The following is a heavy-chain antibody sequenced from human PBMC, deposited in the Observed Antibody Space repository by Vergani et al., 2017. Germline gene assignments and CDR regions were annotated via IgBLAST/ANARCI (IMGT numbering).Heavy chain of an antibody. CDR3: ARDTAMVKGLDY. J-gene: IGHJ4*02. V-gene: IGHV4-38-2*01. CDR1: GYSISSGYY. Sequence: QVQLQESGPGLVKPSETLSLTCAVSGYSISSGYYWGWIPQPPGTGREWIGSIYDSGTTYYNQSLKSRVTISVETSKNQFSLELSSVTAADTAVYCCARDTAMVKGLDYWGQGTLVTVSS. D-gene: IGHD5-18*01. CDR2: IYDSGTT.